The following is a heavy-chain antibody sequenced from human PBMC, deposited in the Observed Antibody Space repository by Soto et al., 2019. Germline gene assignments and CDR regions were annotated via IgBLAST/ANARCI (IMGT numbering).Heavy chain of an antibody. Sequence: QVQLQESGPGLVKPSQTLSLTCTVSGGSISSGDYYWSWIRQPPGKGLEWIGYIYYSGSTYYNPAITSRVTISVDTSKPPFSLKLSSVTAADTAVYYCARGGHFGGFGDYGMDVWGQGTTVTVSS. V-gene: IGHV4-30-4*01. CDR1: GGSISSGDYY. J-gene: IGHJ6*02. D-gene: IGHD3-10*01. CDR2: IYYSGST. CDR3: ARGGHFGGFGDYGMDV.